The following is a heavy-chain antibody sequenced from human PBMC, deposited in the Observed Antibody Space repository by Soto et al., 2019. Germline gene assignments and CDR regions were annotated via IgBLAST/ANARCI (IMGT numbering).Heavy chain of an antibody. CDR1: GGSVSSGCYY. J-gene: IGHJ5*02. V-gene: IGHV4-61*01. D-gene: IGHD3-16*01. CDR2: IYYSGST. CDR3: ARGDTGGDYWFDP. Sequence: SETLSLTCTVSGGSVSSGCYYWSWIRQPPGKGLEWIGYIYYSGSTNYNPSLKSRVTISVDTSKNQFSLKLSSVTAADTAVYYCARGDTGGDYWFDPWGQGTLVTVSS.